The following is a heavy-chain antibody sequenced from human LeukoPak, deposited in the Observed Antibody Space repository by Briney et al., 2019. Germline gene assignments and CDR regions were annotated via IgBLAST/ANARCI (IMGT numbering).Heavy chain of an antibody. D-gene: IGHD3-10*01. CDR3: ARAKPPTMVRGVPVLGFDY. CDR1: GGTFSSYA. Sequence: ASVKVSCKASGGTFSSYAISWVRQAPGQGLEWMGGIIPIFGTANYAQKFQGRVTITADESTSTAYMELSSLRSEDTAVYYCARAKPPTMVRGVPVLGFDYWGQGTLVTVSS. V-gene: IGHV1-69*13. CDR2: IIPIFGTA. J-gene: IGHJ4*02.